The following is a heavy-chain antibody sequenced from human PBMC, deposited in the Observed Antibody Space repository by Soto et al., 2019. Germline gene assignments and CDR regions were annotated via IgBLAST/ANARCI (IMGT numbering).Heavy chain of an antibody. CDR3: GADIEGGAP. V-gene: IGHV1-58*02. CDR2: MVANSGNT. D-gene: IGHD2-15*01. Sequence: ASVKVSCKASGYTFTSYDINWVRQASGQGLEWIGWMVANSGNTNYAQKFQERVTITRDMSTSTAYMQLSSLRSEDTAVYYCGADIEGGAPWGQGTLVTVSS. CDR1: GYTFTSYD. J-gene: IGHJ5*02.